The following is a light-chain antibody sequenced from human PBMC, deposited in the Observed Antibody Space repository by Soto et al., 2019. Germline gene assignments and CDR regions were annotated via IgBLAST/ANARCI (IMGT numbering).Light chain of an antibody. CDR1: QSVSNSY. CDR2: EAS. Sequence: EIVLTQSPGTLSLSPGESATLSCRASQSVSNSYFAWYQQQPGQAPSVLIYEASSRATGIPDRVRGSGSGTDFTLAISRLEPGDVAVYYCQQYGSSTWTLGQGTNVEIK. J-gene: IGKJ1*01. V-gene: IGKV3-20*01. CDR3: QQYGSSTWT.